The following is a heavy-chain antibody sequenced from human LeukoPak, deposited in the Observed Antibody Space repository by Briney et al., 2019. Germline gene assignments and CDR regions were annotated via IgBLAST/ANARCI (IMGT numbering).Heavy chain of an antibody. CDR2: IYYSGST. V-gene: IGHV4-59*01. CDR3: ARVTGYMIEDYFDY. Sequence: PSETLPLTCTVSGGSISSYYWSWIRQPPGKGLEWIGYIYYSGSTDYNPSLQSRVTISVETSKNQFSLKLSSVTAADTAVYYCARVTGYMIEDYFDYWGQGTLVNVSS. J-gene: IGHJ4*02. D-gene: IGHD3-22*01. CDR1: GGSISSYY.